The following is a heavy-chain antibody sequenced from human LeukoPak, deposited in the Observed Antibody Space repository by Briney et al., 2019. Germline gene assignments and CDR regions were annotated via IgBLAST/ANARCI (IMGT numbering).Heavy chain of an antibody. CDR3: ARDKDDSSGYYPLD. CDR1: GFTFSSYA. CDR2: ISYDGSNK. V-gene: IGHV3-30-3*01. J-gene: IGHJ4*02. Sequence: EAGGSLRLSCVASGFTFSSYAMHWVRQAPGKGLEWVAVISYDGSNKYYADSVKGRFTISRDNSKNTLYLQMNSLRAEDTAVYYCARDKDDSSGYYPLDWGQGTLVTVSS. D-gene: IGHD3-22*01.